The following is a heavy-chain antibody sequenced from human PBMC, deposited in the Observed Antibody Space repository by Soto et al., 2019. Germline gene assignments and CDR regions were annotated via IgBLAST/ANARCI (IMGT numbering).Heavy chain of an antibody. CDR1: GDSISSGGYS. CDR3: ARLGGGTTSFFRWSNWLNH. CDR2: IYHTAST. Sequence: QLQLQESGSGLVKPSQTLSLTCAVSGDSISSGGYSWSWIRQPAGKGLEWIGYIYHTASTYYSPSRKNRVTMSVDSSKNQFSLILNSVTAADTAVYYCARLGGGTTSFFRWSNWLNHWGQGILVIVSS. J-gene: IGHJ5*02. V-gene: IGHV4-30-2*01. D-gene: IGHD2-15*01.